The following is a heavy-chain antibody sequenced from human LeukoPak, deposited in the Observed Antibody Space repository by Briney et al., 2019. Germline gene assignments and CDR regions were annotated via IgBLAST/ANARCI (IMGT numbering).Heavy chain of an antibody. CDR3: ARRGAVAGTEDY. CDR1: GFTFSSYW. D-gene: IGHD6-19*01. V-gene: IGHV3-74*01. CDR2: INSDGSTT. J-gene: IGHJ4*02. Sequence: GGSLRLSCAASGFTFSSYWMHWVRQAPGKGLVWVSRINSDGSTTSYADSVKGRFTVSRDNTKNTLYLQMNSLRAEDTALYYCARRGAVAGTEDYWGQGTQVTVSS.